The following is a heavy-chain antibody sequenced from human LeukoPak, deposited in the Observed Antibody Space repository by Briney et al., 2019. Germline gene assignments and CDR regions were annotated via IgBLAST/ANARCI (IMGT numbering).Heavy chain of an antibody. CDR3: ATAAEGVPNYPRLAFQH. CDR2: FDPEDGET. Sequence: ASAKVSCKVSGYTLTELSMHWVRQAPGKGLEWMGGFDPEDGETISAQKFQGRVTMTEDTSTDAAYMELSSLRAEDTAVYYCATAAEGVPNYPRLAFQHWGQGTLVTDPS. D-gene: IGHD4/OR15-4a*01. J-gene: IGHJ1*01. V-gene: IGHV1-24*01. CDR1: GYTLTELS.